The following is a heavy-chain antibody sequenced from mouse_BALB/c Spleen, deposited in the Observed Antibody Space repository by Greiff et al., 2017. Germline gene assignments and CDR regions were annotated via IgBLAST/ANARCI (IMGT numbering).Heavy chain of an antibody. CDR1: GFSLTSYG. CDR2: IWSGGST. V-gene: IGHV2-2*02. CDR3: ARNGDGNYGGDAMDY. J-gene: IGHJ4*01. Sequence: VKLQESGPGLVQPSQSLSITCTVSGFSLTSYGVHWVRQSPGKGLEWLGVIWSGGSTDYNAAFISRLSISKDNSKSQVFFKMNSLQANDTAIYYCARNGDGNYGGDAMDYWGQGTSVTVSS. D-gene: IGHD2-1*01.